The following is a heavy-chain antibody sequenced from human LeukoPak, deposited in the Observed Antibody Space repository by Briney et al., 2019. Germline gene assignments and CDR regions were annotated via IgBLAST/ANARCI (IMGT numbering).Heavy chain of an antibody. D-gene: IGHD1-26*01. CDR1: GGSVSSGSYY. Sequence: SETLSLTCTVSGGSVSSGSYYWSWIRQPPGKGLEWIGYIYYSGSTNYNPSLKRRVTISVDTSKNQFSLKLSSVTAADTAVYYCAREGEVGYFDYWGQGTLVTVSS. J-gene: IGHJ4*02. V-gene: IGHV4-61*01. CDR3: AREGEVGYFDY. CDR2: IYYSGST.